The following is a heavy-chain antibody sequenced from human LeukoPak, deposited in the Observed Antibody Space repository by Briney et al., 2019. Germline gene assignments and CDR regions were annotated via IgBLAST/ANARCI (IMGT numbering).Heavy chain of an antibody. CDR2: INPNSGAT. CDR1: GYTFTGYY. J-gene: IGHJ4*02. V-gene: IGHV1-2*06. D-gene: IGHD6-19*01. Sequence: ASVKVSCKASGYTFTGYYIHWVRQAPGQGLEWMGRINPNSGATNYAQKFQGRVTMTRDTSISTAYMELSRLRSDDTAVYYCARGAGTLTPPDYWAREPWSPSPQ. CDR3: ARGAGTLTPPDY.